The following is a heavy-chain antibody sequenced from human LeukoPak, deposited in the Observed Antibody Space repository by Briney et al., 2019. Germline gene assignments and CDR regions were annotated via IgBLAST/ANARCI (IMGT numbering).Heavy chain of an antibody. CDR1: GFSLSNARMG. CDR2: IFSNDEK. J-gene: IGHJ5*02. D-gene: IGHD2-15*01. CDR3: ARMTVVVVAATRGNWFDP. Sequence: ESGPTLVNPTETLTLTCTVSGFSLSNARMGVSWIRQPPGKALEWLAHIFSNDEKSYSTSLKSRLTISKDTSKGQVVLTMTNMDPVDTATYYCARMTVVVVAATRGNWFDPWGQGTLVTVSS. V-gene: IGHV2-26*01.